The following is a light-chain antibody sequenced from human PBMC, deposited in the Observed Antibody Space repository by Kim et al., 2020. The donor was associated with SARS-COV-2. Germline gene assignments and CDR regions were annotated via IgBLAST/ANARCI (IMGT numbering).Light chain of an antibody. J-gene: IGLJ3*02. V-gene: IGLV3-9*01. CDR3: QVWDSSTWV. CDR2: MDT. CDR1: NIVTNN. Sequence: SVVLGTTAPITCGRNNIVTNNVHWYQQKPGQAPVLVMYMDTNRPSGIPERFSGSNSGNTATLTISRAQAGDEADYYCQVWDSSTWVFGGGTQLTVL.